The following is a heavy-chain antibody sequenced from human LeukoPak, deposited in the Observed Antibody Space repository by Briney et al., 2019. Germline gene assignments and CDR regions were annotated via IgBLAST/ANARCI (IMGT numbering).Heavy chain of an antibody. D-gene: IGHD5-18*01. Sequence: SQTLSLTCTVSGGSISSGDYYWSWIRQPPGKGLEWIGYIYYSGSTYYNPSLKSRVTISVDTSKNQFSLKLSSVTAADTAVYYCARADTAMYNDAFDIWGQGTMVTVSS. J-gene: IGHJ3*02. CDR1: GGSISSGDYY. CDR2: IYYSGST. CDR3: ARADTAMYNDAFDI. V-gene: IGHV4-30-4*01.